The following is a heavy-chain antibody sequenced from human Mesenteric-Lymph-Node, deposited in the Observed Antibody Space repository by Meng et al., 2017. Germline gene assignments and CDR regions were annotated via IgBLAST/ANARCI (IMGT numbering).Heavy chain of an antibody. CDR2: MNPNSGNT. CDR3: ARGRLFERRALMVRGVIFHY. CDR1: GYTFTSYD. Sequence: ASVKVSCKASGYTFTSYDINWVRQATGQGLEWMGWMNPNSGNTGYAQKFQGRVTMTRNTSISTAYMELSSLRSEDTAVYYCARGRLFERRALMVRGVIFHYWGQGTLVTVSS. J-gene: IGHJ4*02. D-gene: IGHD3-10*01. V-gene: IGHV1-8*01.